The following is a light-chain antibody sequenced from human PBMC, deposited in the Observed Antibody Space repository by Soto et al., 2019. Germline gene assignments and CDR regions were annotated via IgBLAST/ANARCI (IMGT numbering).Light chain of an antibody. CDR2: DNY. Sequence: QSALTQPPSVSAAPGQEVTISCSGSSSNIGNNFVSWYQQFPGRAPKLLIYDNYRRPSGIPDRFSGSKSGTSAALGITGLQTGDEADYYCATWDNSLRNWVFGGGTKLTVL. J-gene: IGLJ3*02. CDR1: SSNIGNNF. CDR3: ATWDNSLRNWV. V-gene: IGLV1-51*01.